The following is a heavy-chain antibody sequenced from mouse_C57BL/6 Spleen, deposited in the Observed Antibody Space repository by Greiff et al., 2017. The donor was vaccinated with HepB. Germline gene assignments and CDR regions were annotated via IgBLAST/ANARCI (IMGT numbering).Heavy chain of an antibody. Sequence: DVHLVESGGGLVQPKGSLKLSCAASGFSFNTYAMNWVRQAPGKGLEWVARIRSKSNNYATYYADSVKDRFTISRDDSESMLYLQMNNLKTEDTAMYYCVREGNYDYAMDYWGQGTSVTVSS. CDR2: IRSKSNNYAT. D-gene: IGHD2-1*01. J-gene: IGHJ4*01. CDR3: VREGNYDYAMDY. V-gene: IGHV10-1*01. CDR1: GFSFNTYA.